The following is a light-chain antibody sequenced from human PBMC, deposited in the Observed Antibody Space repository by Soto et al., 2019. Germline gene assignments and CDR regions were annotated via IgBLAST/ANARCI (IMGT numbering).Light chain of an antibody. CDR3: QQYNNWPPIT. Sequence: EIVVTQSPATVSVSPGERATLSCRASQSVSSNLAWYQQKPGQAPRLLIYGASTKATGIPARFSGSGSGTEFTLTLSSLQSEDFAVYYRQQYNNWPPITFGQGTRLEIK. J-gene: IGKJ5*01. CDR2: GAS. V-gene: IGKV3-15*01. CDR1: QSVSSN.